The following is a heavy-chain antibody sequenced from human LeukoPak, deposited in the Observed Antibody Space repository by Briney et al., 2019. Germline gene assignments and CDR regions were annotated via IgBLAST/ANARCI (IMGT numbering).Heavy chain of an antibody. Sequence: SETLSLTCAVYGGSFSGYYWSWIRQPPGKGLEWIGEINHSGSTNYNPSLKSRVTISVDTSKNQSSLKLSSVTAADTAVYYCARSTRTQAPYFDYWGQGTLVTVSS. CDR3: ARSTRTQAPYFDY. J-gene: IGHJ4*02. CDR1: GGSFSGYY. CDR2: INHSGST. V-gene: IGHV4-34*01.